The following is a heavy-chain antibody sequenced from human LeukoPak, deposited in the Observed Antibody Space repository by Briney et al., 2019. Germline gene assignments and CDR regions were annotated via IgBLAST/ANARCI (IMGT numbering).Heavy chain of an antibody. CDR2: INPSGGST. D-gene: IGHD3-9*01. Sequence: GASVKVSCKASGYTFTSYYMHWVRQAPGQGLEWMGIINPSGGSTSYAQKFQGRVTMTRDTSTSTVYMELSSLRSEDTAVYYCARDRLLRYFDWLFTPSDAFDIWGQGTMVTVSS. CDR3: ARDRLLRYFDWLFTPSDAFDI. J-gene: IGHJ3*02. V-gene: IGHV1-46*01. CDR1: GYTFTSYY.